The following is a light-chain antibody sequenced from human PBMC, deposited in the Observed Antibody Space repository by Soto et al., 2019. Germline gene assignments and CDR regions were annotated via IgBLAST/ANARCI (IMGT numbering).Light chain of an antibody. V-gene: IGKV3-15*01. CDR1: QSVSSN. J-gene: IGKJ4*01. CDR3: QQYNNWPPLT. CDR2: GAS. Sequence: EIVMTQSPATLSVSPGERATLSCRASQSVSSNLAWYQQKTGQAPTLLLYGASTRATGIPARFSGSGSGTEFTLTISSLQSEDFAVYYGQQYNNWPPLTFGGGTKVEIQ.